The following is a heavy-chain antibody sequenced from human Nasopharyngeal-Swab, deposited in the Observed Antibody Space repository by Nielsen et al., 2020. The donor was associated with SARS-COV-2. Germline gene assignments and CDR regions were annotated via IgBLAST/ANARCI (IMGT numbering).Heavy chain of an antibody. CDR2: VYESGTT. J-gene: IGHJ3*02. CDR1: GGPISSGRSYY. CDR3: AREDYFSGKYAFDI. Sequence: SETLSPTCTVSGGPISSGRSYYWTWIRQPAGKGLEWIGRVYESGTTNYNPSLNSRVTISLDTSKNQFSLTLNSVTAAETAVYYCAREDYFSGKYAFDIWGQGAMVTISS. V-gene: IGHV4-61*02. D-gene: IGHD3-10*01.